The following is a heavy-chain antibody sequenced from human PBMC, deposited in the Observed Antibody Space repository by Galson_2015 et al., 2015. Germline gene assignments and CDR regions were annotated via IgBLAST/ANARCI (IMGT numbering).Heavy chain of an antibody. CDR1: GFTFSDYY. V-gene: IGHV3-11*05. D-gene: IGHD3-10*01. CDR2: ISSSSSYT. Sequence: SMRLSCVACGFTFSDYYMSWFRQAPGKGLEWVSYISSSSSYTNYADSVKGRFTISRDNAKNSLYLQMNSLRAEDPAVYYCARDSFGDDYWGQGTLVTVSS. CDR3: ARDSFGDDY. J-gene: IGHJ4*02.